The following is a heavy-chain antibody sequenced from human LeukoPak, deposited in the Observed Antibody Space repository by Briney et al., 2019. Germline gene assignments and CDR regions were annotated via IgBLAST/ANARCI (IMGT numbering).Heavy chain of an antibody. Sequence: GGSLRLSCAASGFTLSSYGMHWVRQAPGKGLEWVAVISYDGSNKYYADSVKGRFTISRDNSKNTLYLQMNSLRAEDTAVYYCAKPWGGYFDWLLPYFDYWGQGTLVTVSS. V-gene: IGHV3-30*18. J-gene: IGHJ4*02. CDR1: GFTLSSYG. D-gene: IGHD3-9*01. CDR3: AKPWGGYFDWLLPYFDY. CDR2: ISYDGSNK.